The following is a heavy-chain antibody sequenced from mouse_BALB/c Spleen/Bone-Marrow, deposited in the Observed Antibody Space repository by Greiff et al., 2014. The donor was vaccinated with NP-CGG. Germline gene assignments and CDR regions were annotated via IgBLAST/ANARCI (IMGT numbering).Heavy chain of an antibody. D-gene: IGHD2-1*01. CDR2: IYPGDGDT. CDR3: ARRGGNPSFDY. CDR1: GYAFSSSW. V-gene: IGHV1-82*01. J-gene: IGHJ2*01. Sequence: LVESGPELVKPGASVKISCKASGYAFSSSWMNWVKQRPGQGLEWIGRIYPGDGDTNYNGKFKGKATLTADKSSSTAYMQLSSLTFVDSAVYFCARRGGNPSFDYWGQGTTLTVSS.